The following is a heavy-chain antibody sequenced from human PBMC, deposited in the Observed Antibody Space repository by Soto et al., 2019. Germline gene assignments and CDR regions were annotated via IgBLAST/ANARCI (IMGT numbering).Heavy chain of an antibody. V-gene: IGHV1-3*04. D-gene: IGHD6-19*01. CDR2: INTGNGNT. CDR3: ARVYSSIAVADEDNWFDP. CDR1: GYTFTSYA. J-gene: IGHJ5*02. Sequence: QVQLVQSGAEVKKPGASVKVSCKASGYTFTSYAIHWVRQAPGLRLEWMGWINTGNGNTKCSQNFQGRVTITRDTSASTAYMELSSLRFEDTAVYYCARVYSSIAVADEDNWFDPWGQGTLVTVSS.